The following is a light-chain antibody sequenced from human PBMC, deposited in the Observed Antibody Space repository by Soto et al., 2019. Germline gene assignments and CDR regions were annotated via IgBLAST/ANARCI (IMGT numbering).Light chain of an antibody. CDR2: GAS. CDR3: QQYNNCPLT. V-gene: IGKV3-15*01. Sequence: EIVRTQSPGTVSVSPGERATLSCIASQSVRSDLAWYQQKPGQAPRLLIYGASTRATVITAGLSGSGSGTEFTLTLRRRQSEEYAGYSCQQYNNCPLTFGEGTNVEL. J-gene: IGKJ1*01. CDR1: QSVRSD.